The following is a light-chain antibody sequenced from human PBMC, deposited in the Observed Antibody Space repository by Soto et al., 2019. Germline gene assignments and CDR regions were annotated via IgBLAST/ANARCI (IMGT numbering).Light chain of an antibody. V-gene: IGKV1-39*01. CDR2: AAA. Sequence: DIQMTQSPSSLSASIGDTITISCRASQNIERDLNWYQKKEGRAPQLLMFAAANLESGVPSRFRGSGSGTDVTLTISSIQPEDCATYYFQQTHSTIHSFGQGTKVDIK. CDR3: QQTHSTIHS. CDR1: QNIERD. J-gene: IGKJ2*01.